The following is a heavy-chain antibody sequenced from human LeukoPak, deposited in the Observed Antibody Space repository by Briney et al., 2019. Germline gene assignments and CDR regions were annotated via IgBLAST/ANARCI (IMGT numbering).Heavy chain of an antibody. CDR3: ASSMAYNCLDY. Sequence: GRSLRLSCAASGFTFSSYDIHWVRQAPGKGLEWVAVIWYDGSHKYYADSVKGRFTISRDNSKNTLYLQMNSLRPEDTAVYYCASSMAYNCLDYWGQGTLVTVSS. J-gene: IGHJ4*02. CDR1: GFTFSSYD. CDR2: IWYDGSHK. D-gene: IGHD5-24*01. V-gene: IGHV3-33*01.